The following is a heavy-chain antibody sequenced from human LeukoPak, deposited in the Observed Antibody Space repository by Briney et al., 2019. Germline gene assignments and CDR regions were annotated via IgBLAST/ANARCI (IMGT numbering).Heavy chain of an antibody. CDR2: ISSSSSYI. CDR3: ARGPPRTYYDFWSGYLRCDY. CDR1: GFTFSSYS. D-gene: IGHD3-3*01. J-gene: IGHJ4*02. Sequence: GGSLRLSCAASGFTFSSYSTNWVRQAPGKGLEWVSSISSSSSYIYYADSVKGRFTISRDNAKNSLYLQMNSLRAEDTAVYYCARGPPRTYYDFWSGYLRCDYWGQGTLVTVSS. V-gene: IGHV3-21*01.